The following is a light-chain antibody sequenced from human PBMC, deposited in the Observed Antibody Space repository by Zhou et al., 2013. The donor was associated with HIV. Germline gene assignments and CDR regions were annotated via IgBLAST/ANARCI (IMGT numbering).Light chain of an antibody. Sequence: DMEMTQSPSSVSASVGDRVTITCRASQGISSYLAWYQQKPGRAPKLLIYAASSLESGVPSRFSGSGSGTEFTLTISSLQPDDFATYYCQQYYSYSYTFGQGTKVEIK. V-gene: IGKV1-16*01. CDR1: QGISSY. CDR3: QQYYSYSYT. CDR2: AAS. J-gene: IGKJ2*01.